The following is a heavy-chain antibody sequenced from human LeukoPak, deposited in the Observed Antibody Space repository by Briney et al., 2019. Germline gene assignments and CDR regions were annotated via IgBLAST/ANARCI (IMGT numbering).Heavy chain of an antibody. D-gene: IGHD1-26*01. CDR3: AKKGATTGDFDY. J-gene: IGHJ4*02. V-gene: IGHV3-53*01. CDR2: IYSGVGT. CDR1: GFIVSSRY. Sequence: PGGSLRLSCAASGFIVSSRYMSWVRQAPGKGLEWVSAIYSGVGTNYADSVKGRFTISRDNSRNTLYLQMNSLRAEDAAVYYCAKKGATTGDFDYWGQGTLVTVSS.